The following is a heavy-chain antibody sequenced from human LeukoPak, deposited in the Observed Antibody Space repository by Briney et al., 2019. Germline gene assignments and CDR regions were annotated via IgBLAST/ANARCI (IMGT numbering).Heavy chain of an antibody. CDR1: GGSIRTGGYY. Sequence: PSQTLSLTCTVSGGSIRTGGYYWSWMRQPAGKGLEWIGRIYASGTTTYNPSLKSRLSMSVDSSKSQFSLKLDSVTAADRAVYYCARESRVKTTGPDYWGQGTLVTVSS. V-gene: IGHV4-61*02. CDR3: ARESRVKTTGPDY. D-gene: IGHD4-11*01. CDR2: IYASGTT. J-gene: IGHJ4*02.